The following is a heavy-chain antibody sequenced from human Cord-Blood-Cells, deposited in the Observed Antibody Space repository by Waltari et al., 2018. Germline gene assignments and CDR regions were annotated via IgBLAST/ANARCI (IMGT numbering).Heavy chain of an antibody. D-gene: IGHD2-2*01. V-gene: IGHV4-34*01. J-gene: IGHJ6*02. CDR3: ARGRVYCSSTSCYYYYGMDV. Sequence: QVQLQQWGAGLLKPSATLSLTCAVSGGSFSGYYWSWIRPPPGKGREWIGEINHSGSPNYNPSLKCRVTISVDTSKNQFSLKLSSVTAADTAVYYCARGRVYCSSTSCYYYYGMDVWGQGTTVTVSS. CDR2: INHSGSP. CDR1: GGSFSGYY.